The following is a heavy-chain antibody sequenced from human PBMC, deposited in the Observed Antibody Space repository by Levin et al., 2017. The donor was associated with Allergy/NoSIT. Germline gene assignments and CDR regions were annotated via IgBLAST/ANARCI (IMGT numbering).Heavy chain of an antibody. Sequence: GGSLRLSCAASGFTFSSYEMNWVRQAPGKGLEWVSYISSSGSTIYYADSVKGRFTISRDNAKNSLYLQMNSLRAEDTAVYYCARQLGKFWSGYNYSDYWGQGTLVTVSS. J-gene: IGHJ4*02. V-gene: IGHV3-48*03. CDR3: ARQLGKFWSGYNYSDY. CDR1: GFTFSSYE. D-gene: IGHD3-3*01. CDR2: ISSSGSTI.